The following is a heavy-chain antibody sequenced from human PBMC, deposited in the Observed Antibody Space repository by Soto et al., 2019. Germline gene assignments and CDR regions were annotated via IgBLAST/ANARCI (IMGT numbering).Heavy chain of an antibody. J-gene: IGHJ4*02. D-gene: IGHD6-19*01. V-gene: IGHV3-23*01. Sequence: GGSLRLSCAASGFTFSSYAMSWVRQAPGKGLEWVSAISGSGGSTYYADSVKGRFTISRDNSKNTLYLQMNSLRAEDTAVYYRAKPEAQWLDPDYWGQGTLVTVSS. CDR3: AKPEAQWLDPDY. CDR1: GFTFSSYA. CDR2: ISGSGGST.